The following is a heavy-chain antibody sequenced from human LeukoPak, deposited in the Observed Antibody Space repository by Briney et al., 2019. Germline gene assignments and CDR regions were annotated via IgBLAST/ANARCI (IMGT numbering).Heavy chain of an antibody. CDR2: IRYDGSNK. D-gene: IGHD2-2*01. CDR1: GFTFSSYG. V-gene: IGHV3-30*02. Sequence: GGSLRLSCAASGFTFSSYGMHWVRQAPGKGLEWVAFIRYDGSNKYYADSVKGRFTISRDNSKNTLYLQMNSLRAEDTAVYYCASEIGYCSSASCSPRFDPWGQGTLVTVSS. CDR3: ASEIGYCSSASCSPRFDP. J-gene: IGHJ5*02.